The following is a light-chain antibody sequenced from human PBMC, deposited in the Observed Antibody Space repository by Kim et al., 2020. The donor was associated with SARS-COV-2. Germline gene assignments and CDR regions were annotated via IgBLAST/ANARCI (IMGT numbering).Light chain of an antibody. Sequence: ASGGYRVTFTCRASQVIGTWLAWYQYEPGKAPKLLIDGASSLQSGVPSRFSGSGSGTDFTLTISSLQPEDFSSYYCHQAETFPPTFGGGTKVVIK. V-gene: IGKV1-12*01. CDR2: GAS. CDR3: HQAETFPPT. J-gene: IGKJ4*01. CDR1: QVIGTW.